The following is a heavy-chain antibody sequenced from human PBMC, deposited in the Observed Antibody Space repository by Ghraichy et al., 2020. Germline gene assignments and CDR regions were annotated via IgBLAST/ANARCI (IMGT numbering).Heavy chain of an antibody. CDR1: GGSISSSGYS. V-gene: IGHV4-30-2*01. J-gene: IGHJ6*03. CDR3: ARSMVRGVLNNYYYYYYMDV. Sequence: SETLSLTCAVSGGSISSSGYSWTWIRQPPGKGLEWIGYIYHSGGTYYNPSLKSRVTISIDRSKNQFSLKLNSVTAADTAVYYCARSMVRGVLNNYYYYYYMDVWGKGTTVTVSS. CDR2: IYHSGGT. D-gene: IGHD3-10*01.